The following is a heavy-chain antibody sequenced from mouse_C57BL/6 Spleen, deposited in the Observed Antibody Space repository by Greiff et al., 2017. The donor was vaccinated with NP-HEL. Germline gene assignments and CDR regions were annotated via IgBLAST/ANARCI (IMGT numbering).Heavy chain of an antibody. CDR2: IHPNSGST. Sequence: VQLQQPGAELVKPGASVKLSCKASGYTFTSYWMHWVKQRPGQGLEWIGMIHPNSGSTNYNEKFKSKATLTVDKSSSTAYMQLSSLTSEDSAVYYCARRRDYYGSSSPWYFDVWGTGTTVTVSS. CDR1: GYTFTSYW. CDR3: ARRRDYYGSSSPWYFDV. V-gene: IGHV1-64*01. J-gene: IGHJ1*03. D-gene: IGHD1-1*01.